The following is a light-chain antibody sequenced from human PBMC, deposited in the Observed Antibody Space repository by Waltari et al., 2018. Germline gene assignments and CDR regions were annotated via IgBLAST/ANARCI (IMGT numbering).Light chain of an antibody. Sequence: EIVMTQSPATLSVSPGETATLSCRASQSIANNLAWYQQKPGQAPKVFIYGASTRAPTVPARFSGSGSGTEFTLTISSLQSEDFAVYYCQQYSNWPRTFGQGTKVEIK. CDR3: QQYSNWPRT. CDR2: GAS. J-gene: IGKJ1*01. V-gene: IGKV3-15*01. CDR1: QSIANN.